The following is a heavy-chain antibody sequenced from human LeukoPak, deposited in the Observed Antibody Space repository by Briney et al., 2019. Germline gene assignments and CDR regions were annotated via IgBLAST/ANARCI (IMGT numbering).Heavy chain of an antibody. CDR1: GYTFTSYY. Sequence: ASVKVSCKASGYTFTSYYMHWVRQAPGQGLEWMGIINPSGGSTSYAQKFQGRVTMTRDTSTSTVYMELSSLRSEDTAVYYCASPEDYGDYPDYYYYMDVWGKGTTVTISS. CDR3: ASPEDYGDYPDYYYYMDV. J-gene: IGHJ6*03. CDR2: INPSGGST. V-gene: IGHV1-46*01. D-gene: IGHD4-17*01.